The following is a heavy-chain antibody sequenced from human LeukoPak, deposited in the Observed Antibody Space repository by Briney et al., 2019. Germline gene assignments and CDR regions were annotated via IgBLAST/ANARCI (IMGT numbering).Heavy chain of an antibody. CDR1: GFTFSSYW. V-gene: IGHV3-23*01. J-gene: IGHJ3*02. CDR3: AKQFIAAPDAFDI. CDR2: ISGSGGST. D-gene: IGHD6-13*01. Sequence: GGSLRLSCEASGFTFSSYWMSWVRQAPGKGLEWVSAISGSGGSTYYADSVKGRFTISRDNSKNTLYLQMNSLRAEDTAVYYCAKQFIAAPDAFDIWGQGTMVTVSS.